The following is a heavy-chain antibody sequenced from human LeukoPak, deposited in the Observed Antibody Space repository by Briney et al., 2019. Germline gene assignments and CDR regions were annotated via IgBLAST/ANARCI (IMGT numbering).Heavy chain of an antibody. Sequence: PGGSLRLSCAASGFTFSRYGMHWVRQAPGKGLEYVSAISGNGGITYYANSVKGRFTISRDNSKNMVYLQMGSLRAEDMAVYYCASDAFDIWGQGTLVTVSS. V-gene: IGHV3-64*01. CDR3: ASDAFDI. J-gene: IGHJ3*02. CDR1: GFTFSRYG. CDR2: ISGNGGIT.